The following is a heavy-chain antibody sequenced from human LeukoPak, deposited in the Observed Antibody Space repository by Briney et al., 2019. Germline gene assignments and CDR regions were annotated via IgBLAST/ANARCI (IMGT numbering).Heavy chain of an antibody. CDR2: INHSGST. V-gene: IGHV4-34*01. D-gene: IGHD3-10*01. CDR1: GGSFSGYY. J-gene: IGHJ6*02. Sequence: SETLSLTCAVYGGSFSGYYWSWIRQPPGEGLEWIGEINHSGSTNYNPSLKSRVTISVDTSKNQFSLKLSSVTAADTAVYYCARSQGAAGITMVRGAPRYYYYGMDVWGQGTTVTVSS. CDR3: ARSQGAAGITMVRGAPRYYYYGMDV.